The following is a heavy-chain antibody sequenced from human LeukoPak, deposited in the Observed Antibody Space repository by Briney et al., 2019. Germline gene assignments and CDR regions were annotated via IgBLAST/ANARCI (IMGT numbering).Heavy chain of an antibody. CDR2: INPSGGST. CDR1: GYTFTSYY. Sequence: GASVTVSCKASGYTFTSYYMHWVRQAPGQGLEWMGIINPSGGSTSYAQKFQGRVTMTRDTSTSTVYMELSSLRSEDTAVYYCARGYCGGDCYPRIYYYYGMDVWGQGTTVTVSS. CDR3: ARGYCGGDCYPRIYYYYGMDV. J-gene: IGHJ6*02. V-gene: IGHV1-46*01. D-gene: IGHD2-21*02.